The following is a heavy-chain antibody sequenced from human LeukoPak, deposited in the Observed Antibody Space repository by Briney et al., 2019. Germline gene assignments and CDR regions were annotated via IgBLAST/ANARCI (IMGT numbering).Heavy chain of an antibody. J-gene: IGHJ4*02. D-gene: IGHD3-22*01. CDR3: ATWRAYDSSGSRAWYFDY. V-gene: IGHV3-21*01. CDR1: GFTFSTYS. Sequence: TGGSLRLSCAASGFTFSTYSMNWVRQAPGKGLEWVSTITTTGSDMYYADSVKGRFTISRDNSKNTLYLQMNSLRAEDTAVYYCATWRAYDSSGSRAWYFDYWGQGTLVTVSS. CDR2: ITTTGSDM.